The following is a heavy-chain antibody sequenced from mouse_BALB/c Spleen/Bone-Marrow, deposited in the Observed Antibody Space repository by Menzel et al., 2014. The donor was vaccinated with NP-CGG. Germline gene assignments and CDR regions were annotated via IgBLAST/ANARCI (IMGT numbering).Heavy chain of an antibody. V-gene: IGHV3-6*02. D-gene: IGHD3-1*01. CDR1: GYSITSGYX. J-gene: IGHJ2*01. CDR3: VRDGATRFFHYYFDY. CDR2: IXXXGSN. Sequence: DVKLQESGPGLVKPSQSLSLPCSVTGYSITSGYXWNWIRQFPXNKLAWMGYIXXXGSNNYNPSLKNRISITRDTSKNQFFLKLNSVTTEDTATYYCVRDGATRFFHYYFDYWGQGTTLTVSS.